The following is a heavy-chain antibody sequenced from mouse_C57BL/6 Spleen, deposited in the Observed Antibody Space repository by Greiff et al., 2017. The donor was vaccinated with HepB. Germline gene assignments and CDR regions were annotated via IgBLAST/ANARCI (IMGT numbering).Heavy chain of an antibody. CDR3: ARGVITTVVATYPVDY. CDR2: IYPGDGDT. J-gene: IGHJ2*01. Sequence: VKISCKASGYAFSSSWMNWVKQRPGKGLEWIGRIYPGDGDTNYNGKFKGKATLTAAKSSSTAYMQLSSLTSEDSAVYFCARGVITTVVATYPVDYWGQGTTLTVSS. V-gene: IGHV1-82*01. CDR1: GYAFSSSW. D-gene: IGHD1-1*01.